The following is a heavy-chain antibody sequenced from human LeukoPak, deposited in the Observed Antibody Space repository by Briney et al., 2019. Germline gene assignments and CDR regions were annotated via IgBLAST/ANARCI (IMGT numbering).Heavy chain of an antibody. CDR3: GRRTICRQQSMTFFVVGRKIYYYYYMDV. CDR1: GGTFSSYA. J-gene: IGHJ6*03. V-gene: IGHV1-69*05. D-gene: IGHD3-3*01. Sequence: SVKVSWKASGGTFSSYAISWVRQAPGQGLEWMGGIIPIFGTANYAQKFQGRVTITTDESTSTAYMELSSLRSEDTAVYYFGRRTICRQQSMTFFVVGRKIYYYYYMDVWGKGTTVAVSS. CDR2: IIPIFGTA.